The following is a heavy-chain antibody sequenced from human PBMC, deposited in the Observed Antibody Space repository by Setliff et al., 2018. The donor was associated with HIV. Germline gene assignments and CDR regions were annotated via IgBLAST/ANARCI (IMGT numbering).Heavy chain of an antibody. V-gene: IGHV1-2*02. J-gene: IGHJ6*03. CDR1: GYRFTDFY. Sequence: ASVKVSCKTFGYRFTDFYVNWVRQAPGQGLEWMGWINPKSGATKNAQKFQGRVTMTRETSISTVYMESSRLRSADTAVYYCARESGVPGYYYYYYMDVWGKGTTVTVSS. D-gene: IGHD3-3*01. CDR2: INPKSGAT. CDR3: ARESGVPGYYYYYYMDV.